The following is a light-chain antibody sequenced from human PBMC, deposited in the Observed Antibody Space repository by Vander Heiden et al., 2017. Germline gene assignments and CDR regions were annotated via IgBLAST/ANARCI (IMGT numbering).Light chain of an antibody. V-gene: IGKV1-39*01. Sequence: GDRVTIICRASQSITSNLNWYQQKPGKAPKLLIYAASSLHSGVPSRFSGSASGTDFTLTISSLQPDDFATYYCLQTYSTPQTFGQWTKVEIK. CDR1: QSITSN. CDR3: LQTYSTPQT. J-gene: IGKJ1*01. CDR2: AAS.